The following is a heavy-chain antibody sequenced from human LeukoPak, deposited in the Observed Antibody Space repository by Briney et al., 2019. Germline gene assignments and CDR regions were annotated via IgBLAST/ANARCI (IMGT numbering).Heavy chain of an antibody. V-gene: IGHV3-48*01. CDR1: GFIFSSYS. J-gene: IGHJ4*02. CDR3: ASGPTQGVAATADY. CDR2: ISSSSSTI. D-gene: IGHD6-13*01. Sequence: GGSLRLSCAASGFIFSSYSMIWVRQAPGKGLKWVSYISSSSSTIFYADSVKGRFTISRDNARNSLYLQMNSLRAEDTAVYYCASGPTQGVAATADYWGQGTLVTVSS.